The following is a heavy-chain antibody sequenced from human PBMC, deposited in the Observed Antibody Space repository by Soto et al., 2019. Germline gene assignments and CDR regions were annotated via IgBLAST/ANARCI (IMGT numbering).Heavy chain of an antibody. D-gene: IGHD5-12*01. CDR3: ATALTARGYSYYGMDV. J-gene: IGHJ6*02. V-gene: IGHV1-69*13. Sequence: SVKVSCKASGGTFSSYAISWVRQAPGQGLEWMGGIIPIFGTANYAQKFQGRVTITADESTSTAYMELSSLRSEDTAVYYCATALTARGYSYYGMDVWGQGTTVTVAS. CDR1: GGTFSSYA. CDR2: IIPIFGTA.